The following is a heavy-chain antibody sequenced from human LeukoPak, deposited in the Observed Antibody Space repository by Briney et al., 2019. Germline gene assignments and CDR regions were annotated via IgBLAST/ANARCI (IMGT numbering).Heavy chain of an antibody. CDR1: GGSISSSH. J-gene: IGHJ6*02. CDR3: ARQNSGARLNV. Sequence: PSETLSLTCTVSGGSISSSHWSWIRQPPGKGLEWIGYISYSGSTNYNPSLRSRVIISKDTFKNQFSLKLSSVTAADTAVYYCARQNSGARLNVWGQGTTVTVSS. CDR2: ISYSGST. D-gene: IGHD6-25*01. V-gene: IGHV4-59*08.